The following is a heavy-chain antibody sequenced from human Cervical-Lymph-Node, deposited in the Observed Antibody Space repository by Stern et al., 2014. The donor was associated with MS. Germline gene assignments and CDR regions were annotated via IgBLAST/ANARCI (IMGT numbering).Heavy chain of an antibody. V-gene: IGHV4-31*03. D-gene: IGHD1-26*01. J-gene: IGHJ5*02. CDR3: ASRWSGTYYGQNWFDT. CDR1: GDSITSGGHY. CDR2: IYNSGAT. Sequence: QVQLQESGPGLVKPSQTLSLTCTVSGDSITSGGHYWSWIRQHPGKGLEWIGYIYNSGATFYNPSLKGRVTISLDTSKSQFSLQLSSVTAADTAIYYCASRWSGTYYGQNWFDTWGQGILVTVST.